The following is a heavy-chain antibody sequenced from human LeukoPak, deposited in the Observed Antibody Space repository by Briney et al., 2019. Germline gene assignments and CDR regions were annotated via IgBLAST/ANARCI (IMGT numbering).Heavy chain of an antibody. CDR1: GGTFSSYA. J-gene: IGHJ6*03. CDR2: IIPIFGTA. V-gene: IGHV1-69*05. Sequence: SVKVSCKASGGTFSSYAISWVRQAPGQGLEWMGGIIPIFGTANYAQKFQGRVTITTDESTSTAYMELSSLRSEDTAVYYCARGSYQHDPYYYYYYYMDVWGKGTTVTVSS. CDR3: ARGSYQHDPYYYYYYYMDV. D-gene: IGHD2-2*01.